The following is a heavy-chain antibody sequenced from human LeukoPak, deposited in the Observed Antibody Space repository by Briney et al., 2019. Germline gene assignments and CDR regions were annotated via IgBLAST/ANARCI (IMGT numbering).Heavy chain of an antibody. CDR2: ISYDGSNK. CDR3: ARDMGGYDPDDAFDI. CDR1: GLTFSGYA. J-gene: IGHJ3*02. V-gene: IGHV3-30*04. Sequence: GGSLRLSCAASGLTFSGYAMHWVRQAPGKGLEWVAVISYDGSNKYYADSVKGRFTISRDNSKNTLYLQMSTLRAEDTAVYYCARDMGGYDPDDAFDIWGQGTVVTVSS. D-gene: IGHD5-12*01.